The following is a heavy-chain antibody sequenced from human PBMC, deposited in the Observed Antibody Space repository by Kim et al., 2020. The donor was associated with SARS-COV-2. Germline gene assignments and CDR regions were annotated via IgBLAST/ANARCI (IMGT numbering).Heavy chain of an antibody. CDR3: AKDGTGNDFYYYYYMDV. Sequence: VKGRFTISRDNSKNTLYLQMNSLRAEDTAVYYCAKDGTGNDFYYYYYMDVWGKGTTVTVSS. V-gene: IGHV3-23*01. J-gene: IGHJ6*03.